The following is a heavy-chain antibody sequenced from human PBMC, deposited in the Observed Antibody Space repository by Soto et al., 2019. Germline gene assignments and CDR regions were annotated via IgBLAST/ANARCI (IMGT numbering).Heavy chain of an antibody. D-gene: IGHD6-6*01. V-gene: IGHV1-24*01. CDR1: GYTLTELS. CDR2: FDPEDGET. CDR3: ATFQLVVRVAYVSPPRIYGMDV. J-gene: IGHJ6*02. Sequence: ASVKVSCKVSGYTLTELSMHWVRQAPGKGLEWMGCFDPEDGETIYAQKFQGRVTMTEDTSTDTAYMELSSLRSEDTAVYYCATFQLVVRVAYVSPPRIYGMDVWGQGTTVTVSS.